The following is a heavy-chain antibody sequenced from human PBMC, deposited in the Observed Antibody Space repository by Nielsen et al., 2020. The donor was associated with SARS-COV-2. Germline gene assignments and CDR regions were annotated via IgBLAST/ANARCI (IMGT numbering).Heavy chain of an antibody. J-gene: IGHJ3*02. V-gene: IGHV1-18*01. CDR3: ARDRGSSGWRDAFDI. CDR2: ISAYDGNT. Sequence: ASVKVSCKASGYTFTYYGVSRVRQAPGQGLEWMGWISAYDGNTNYAQKFQGRVTMTTDTSTSTAYMELRSLRSDDTAMYYCARDRGSSGWRDAFDIWGQGTMVTVSS. CDR1: GYTFTYYG. D-gene: IGHD6-25*01.